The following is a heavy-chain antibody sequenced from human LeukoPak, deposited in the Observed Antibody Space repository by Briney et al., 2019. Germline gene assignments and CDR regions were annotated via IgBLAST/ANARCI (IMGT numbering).Heavy chain of an antibody. CDR1: GFIFSSYA. D-gene: IGHD2-15*01. Sequence: GGSQRLSCAASGFIFSSYAMSWVRQAPGKGREWVSAISGSGGSTYYADSVKGRFTISRDNSKNTLYLQMNSLRAEDTAVYYCAKAPCSGGSCYFDYWGQGTLVTVSS. V-gene: IGHV3-23*01. CDR3: AKAPCSGGSCYFDY. J-gene: IGHJ4*02. CDR2: ISGSGGST.